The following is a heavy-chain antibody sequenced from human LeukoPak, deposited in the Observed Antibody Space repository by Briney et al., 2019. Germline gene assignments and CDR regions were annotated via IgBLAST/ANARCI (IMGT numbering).Heavy chain of an antibody. V-gene: IGHV1-46*01. D-gene: IGHD3-10*01. CDR1: GYTFTSYY. Sequence: ASVKVSCKASGYTFTSYYMHWVRQAPGQGLEWMGIINPSGGSTSYAQKFQGRVTMTRDTSTSTVYMELSSLRSEDTAVYYRTRDVGVWFGELLGYFDYWGQGTLVTVSS. J-gene: IGHJ4*02. CDR3: TRDVGVWFGELLGYFDY. CDR2: INPSGGST.